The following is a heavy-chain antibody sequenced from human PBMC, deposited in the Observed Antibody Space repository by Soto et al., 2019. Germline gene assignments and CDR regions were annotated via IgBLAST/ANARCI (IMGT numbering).Heavy chain of an antibody. D-gene: IGHD6-13*01. CDR2: ISAYNGNT. Sequence: GASVKVSCKASGYTFTSYGISWVRQAPGQGLEWKGWISAYNGNTNYAQKLQGRVTMTTDTSTSTAYMELRSLRSDDTAVYYCARDQVPGAAAGTLDSSYYYYYGMDVWGQGTTVTVSS. J-gene: IGHJ6*02. V-gene: IGHV1-18*01. CDR1: GYTFTSYG. CDR3: ARDQVPGAAAGTLDSSYYYYYGMDV.